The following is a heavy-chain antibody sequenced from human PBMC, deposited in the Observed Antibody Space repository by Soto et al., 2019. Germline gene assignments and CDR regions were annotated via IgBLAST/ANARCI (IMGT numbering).Heavy chain of an antibody. V-gene: IGHV4-34*01. CDR2: INHSGST. Sequence: SETLSLTCAVYGGSFSGYYWSWIRQPPGKGLEWIGEINHSGSTNYNPSLKSRVTISVDTSKNQFSLKLSSVTAADTAVYYCARGKVPAAFDYWGQGTLVTVSS. CDR1: GGSFSGYY. D-gene: IGHD2-2*01. CDR3: ARGKVPAAFDY. J-gene: IGHJ4*02.